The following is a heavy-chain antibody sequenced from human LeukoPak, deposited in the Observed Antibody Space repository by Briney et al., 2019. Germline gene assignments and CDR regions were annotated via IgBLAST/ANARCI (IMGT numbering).Heavy chain of an antibody. Sequence: GGPLRLSCAASGFTFSSYGMHWVRQAPGKGLEWVAVISYDGSNKYYADSVKGRFTISRDNSKNTLYLQMNSLRAEDTAVYYCAKGTGYSGYDSPDYWGQGTLVTVSS. V-gene: IGHV3-30*18. J-gene: IGHJ4*02. CDR2: ISYDGSNK. D-gene: IGHD5-12*01. CDR3: AKGTGYSGYDSPDY. CDR1: GFTFSSYG.